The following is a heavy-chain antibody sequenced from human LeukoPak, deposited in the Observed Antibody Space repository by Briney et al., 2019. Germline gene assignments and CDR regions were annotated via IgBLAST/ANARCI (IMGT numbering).Heavy chain of an antibody. CDR2: INHSGST. D-gene: IGHD3-10*01. CDR3: ARGRGYGSGSFTYYYYGMDV. J-gene: IGHJ6*02. CDR1: GGSFSGYY. Sequence: SETLSLTCAVYGGSFSGYYWSWIRQPPGKGLGWIGEINHSGSTNYNPSLKSRVTISVDTSKNQFSLKLSSVTAADTAVYYCARGRGYGSGSFTYYYYGMDVWGQGTTVNVSS. V-gene: IGHV4-34*01.